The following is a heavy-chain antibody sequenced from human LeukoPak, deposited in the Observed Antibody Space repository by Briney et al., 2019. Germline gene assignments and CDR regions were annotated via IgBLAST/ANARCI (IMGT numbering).Heavy chain of an antibody. V-gene: IGHV4-39*01. CDR2: IYYSGST. CDR1: GGSISSSSYY. Sequence: SETLSLTCTVSGGSISSSSYYWGWIRQPPGKGLEWIGSIYYSGSTYYNPSLKSRVTISVDTSKNQFSLKLSSVTAADTAVYYCARGGRYCTNGVCENPDFDYWGQGTLVTVSS. CDR3: ARGGRYCTNGVCENPDFDY. J-gene: IGHJ4*02. D-gene: IGHD2-8*01.